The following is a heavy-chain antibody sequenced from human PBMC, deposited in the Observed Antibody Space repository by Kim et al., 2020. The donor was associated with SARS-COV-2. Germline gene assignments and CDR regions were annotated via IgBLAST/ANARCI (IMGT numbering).Heavy chain of an antibody. CDR2: ISAYNGNT. CDR3: ARVDPIVGATSFDY. Sequence: ASVKVSCKASGYTFTSYGISWVRQAPGQGLEWMGWISAYNGNTNYAQKLQGRVTMTTDTSTSTAYMELRSLRSDDTAVYYCARVDPIVGATSFDYWGQGTLVTVSS. J-gene: IGHJ4*02. V-gene: IGHV1-18*01. CDR1: GYTFTSYG. D-gene: IGHD1-26*01.